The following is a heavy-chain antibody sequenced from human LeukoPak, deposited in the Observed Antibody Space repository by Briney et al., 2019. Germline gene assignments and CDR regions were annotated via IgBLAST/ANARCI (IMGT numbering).Heavy chain of an antibody. D-gene: IGHD3-10*01. CDR1: GFIFSNYW. V-gene: IGHV3-7*01. J-gene: IGHJ3*01. Sequence: GGFLRLSCAASGFIFSNYWMSWVRQAPGKGLEWVANIKLDVSETYYVDSVRGRFTISRDNTKNSLYLQMDSLRAEDTAVYYCARKGNAFDFWGQGTMVTVSS. CDR2: IKLDVSET. CDR3: ARKGNAFDF.